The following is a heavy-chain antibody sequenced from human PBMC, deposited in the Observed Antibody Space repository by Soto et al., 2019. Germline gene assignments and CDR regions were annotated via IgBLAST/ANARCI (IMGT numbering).Heavy chain of an antibody. J-gene: IGHJ4*02. CDR3: AQDTYYHDTSGYYTFDY. V-gene: IGHV3-30*18. D-gene: IGHD3-22*01. CDR1: GLTFSSYG. Sequence: RLSCAASGLTFSSYGMHWVRQAPGRGLEWVAGISYDGRNKYYVDSVKGRFTISRDNSKNTLDLQMNSLRVEDTAVFYCAQDTYYHDTSGYYTFDYWGQGALVTVSS. CDR2: ISYDGRNK.